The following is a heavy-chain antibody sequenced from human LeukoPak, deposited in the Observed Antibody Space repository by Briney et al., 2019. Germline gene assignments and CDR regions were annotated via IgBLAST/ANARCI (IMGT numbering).Heavy chain of an antibody. D-gene: IGHD4-17*01. CDR2: IYYSGST. CDR3: ARDRLRRAFDI. J-gene: IGHJ3*02. V-gene: IGHV4-31*03. Sequence: KPSETLSLTCTVPGGSISSGGYYWSWIRQHPGKGLEWIGYIYYSGSTYYNPSLKSRVTISVDTSKNQFSLKLSSVTAADTAVYYCARDRLRRAFDIWGQGTMVTVSS. CDR1: GGSISSGGYY.